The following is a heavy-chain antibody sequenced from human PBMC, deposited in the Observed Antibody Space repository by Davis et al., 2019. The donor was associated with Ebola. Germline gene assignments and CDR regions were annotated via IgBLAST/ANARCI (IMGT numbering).Heavy chain of an antibody. CDR2: ISSSGSTI. CDR3: ARVRFLEWLLGMDV. CDR1: GFTFSDYY. J-gene: IGHJ6*02. Sequence: PGGSLRLSCAASGFTFSDYYMSWIRQAPGKGLEWVSYISSSGSTIYYADSVKGRFTISRDNAKNSLYLQMNSLRAEDTAVYYCARVRFLEWLLGMDVWGQGTTVTVSS. D-gene: IGHD3-3*01. V-gene: IGHV3-11*04.